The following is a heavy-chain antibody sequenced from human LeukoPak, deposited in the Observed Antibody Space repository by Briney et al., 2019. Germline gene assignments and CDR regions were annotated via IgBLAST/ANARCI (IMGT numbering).Heavy chain of an antibody. J-gene: IGHJ4*02. CDR3: ARDLYPYCGGDCYSFDY. CDR2: ISYDGSNK. CDR1: GFTFSSYA. Sequence: GGSLRLSCAASGFTFSSYAMHWVRQAPGKGLEWVAVISYDGSNKYYADSVKGRFTISRDNSKNTLYLQMNSLRAEDTAVYYCARDLYPYCGGDCYSFDYWGQGTLVNVSS. D-gene: IGHD2-21*02. V-gene: IGHV3-30*04.